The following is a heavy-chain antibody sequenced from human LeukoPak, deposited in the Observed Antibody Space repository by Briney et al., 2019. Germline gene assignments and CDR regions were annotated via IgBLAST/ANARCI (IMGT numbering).Heavy chain of an antibody. D-gene: IGHD5-18*01. CDR3: ARGDARGYSYGYFHFDY. J-gene: IGHJ4*02. CDR1: GYSISSGYF. Sequence: PSETLSLTCTVSGYSISSGYFWGWIRQPPGKGLEWIGTIYNSGSTYYNASLESRVTISVDKSKNQFSLKLSSVTAADTAVYYCARGDARGYSYGYFHFDYWGQGTLVTVSS. V-gene: IGHV4-38-2*02. CDR2: IYNSGST.